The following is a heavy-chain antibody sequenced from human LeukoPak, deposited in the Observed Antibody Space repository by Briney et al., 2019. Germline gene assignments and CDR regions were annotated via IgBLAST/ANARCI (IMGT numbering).Heavy chain of an antibody. CDR2: ISYDGSNK. CDR1: GFTFSSYG. D-gene: IGHD2-2*02. J-gene: IGHJ4*02. CDR3: AKTVTTPGYCSSTSCYRREGYFDY. Sequence: GALRLSCAASGFTFSSYGMHWVRQAPGKGLEGVAVISYDGSNKYYGDSVKGRFTISRDNSKNTLSLQMNSLRAEDTAVYYCAKTVTTPGYCSSTSCYRREGYFDYWGQGTLVTVSS. V-gene: IGHV3-30*18.